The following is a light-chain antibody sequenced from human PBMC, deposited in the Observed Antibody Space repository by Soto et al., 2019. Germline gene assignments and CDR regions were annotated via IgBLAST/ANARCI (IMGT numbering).Light chain of an antibody. V-gene: IGKV3-20*01. CDR2: GAS. J-gene: IGKJ4*01. CDR3: QQYGRLPLS. Sequence: EILLTQSPGTLSLSPGDRATLSCRASQSLSNSFLAWYQQKPGQTPRLLISGASIRATDIPDRFSGSGSGTDFTLTISTLEPEDFAVYFCQQYGRLPLSFGGGTKVEVK. CDR1: QSLSNSF.